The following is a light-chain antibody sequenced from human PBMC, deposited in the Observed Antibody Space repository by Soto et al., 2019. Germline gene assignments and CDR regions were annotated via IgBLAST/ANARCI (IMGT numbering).Light chain of an antibody. Sequence: DIQMTQSPSSLSASVVDRVTITCRASQTITTYLNWYQQKPGKAPQLLIYGASSLQSGVPSRFTGSGSGTDFTLTISSLQPEDFATYHCQQSHSTPWTFGQGTKVEIK. CDR3: QQSHSTPWT. CDR2: GAS. V-gene: IGKV1-39*01. J-gene: IGKJ1*01. CDR1: QTITTY.